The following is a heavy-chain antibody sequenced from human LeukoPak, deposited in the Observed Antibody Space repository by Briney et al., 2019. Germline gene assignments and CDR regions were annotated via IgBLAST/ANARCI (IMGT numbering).Heavy chain of an antibody. J-gene: IGHJ6*03. V-gene: IGHV3-11*04. D-gene: IGHD3-10*01. CDR3: ASPVRGGSKDYYYYCMDV. CDR1: GFTFSDYY. CDR2: ISSSSSTI. Sequence: GGSLRLSCAASGFTFSDYYMSWIRQAPGKGLEWVSYISSSSSTIYYADSVKGRFTISRDNAKNSLYLQMNSLRAEDTAVYYCASPVRGGSKDYYYYCMDVWGKGTTVTVSS.